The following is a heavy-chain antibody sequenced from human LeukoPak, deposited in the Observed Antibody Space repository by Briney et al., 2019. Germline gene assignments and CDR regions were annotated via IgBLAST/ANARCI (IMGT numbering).Heavy chain of an antibody. CDR1: GGSISSYY. Sequence: PSETLSLTCTVSGGSISSYYWSWIRQPPGKGLEWIGYIYYSGSTNYNPSLKGRVTISVDTSKNQFSLKLSSVTAADTAVYYCARDMGDGMDVWGKGTTVTVSS. V-gene: IGHV4-59*01. CDR3: ARDMGDGMDV. J-gene: IGHJ6*04. CDR2: IYYSGST.